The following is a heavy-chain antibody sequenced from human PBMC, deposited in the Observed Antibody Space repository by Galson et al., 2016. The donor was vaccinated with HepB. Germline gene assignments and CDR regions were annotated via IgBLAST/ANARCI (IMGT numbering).Heavy chain of an antibody. J-gene: IGHJ4*02. CDR2: INPNGRST. CDR1: GFTFSSTW. Sequence: SLRLSCAASGFTFSSTWMHWVRQAPGKGLVWVSRINPNGRSTEYGDFVKGRFTISRDNGKKMLYLQMNSLRGEDTALYYCARDWGGLFRNWGQGTLVSVSA. CDR3: ARDWGGLFRN. D-gene: IGHD2-21*01. V-gene: IGHV3-74*01.